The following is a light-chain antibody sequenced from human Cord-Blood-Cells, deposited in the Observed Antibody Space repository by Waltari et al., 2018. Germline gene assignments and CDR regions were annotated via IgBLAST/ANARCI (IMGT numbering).Light chain of an antibody. V-gene: IGLV2-14*01. Sequence: QSALTQPASVSGSPGQSITIPCTGTSSDVGGYNSVSLYQQHPGKAPKLMIYDVSNRPSGVSNRFSGSKSGNTASLTISGLQAEDEADYYCSSYTSSSTWVFGGGTKLTVL. CDR2: DVS. J-gene: IGLJ3*02. CDR1: SSDVGGYNS. CDR3: SSYTSSSTWV.